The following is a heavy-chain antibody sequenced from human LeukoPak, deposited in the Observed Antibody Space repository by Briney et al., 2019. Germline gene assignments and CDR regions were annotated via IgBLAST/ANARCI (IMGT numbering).Heavy chain of an antibody. CDR3: ASAPDYYNH. CDR1: GFTFSSYA. V-gene: IGHV3-23*01. Sequence: GGSLRLSCAASGFTFSSYAMSWVRQAPGKGLEWVSAISGSGGSTYYADSVKGRFTISRDNAKNSLFLQMNSLRAEDTAVYYCASAPDYYNHWGQGTLVTVSS. J-gene: IGHJ4*02. D-gene: IGHD3-9*01. CDR2: ISGSGGST.